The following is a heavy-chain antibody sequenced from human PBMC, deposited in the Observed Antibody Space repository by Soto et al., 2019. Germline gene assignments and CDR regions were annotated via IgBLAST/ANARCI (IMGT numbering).Heavy chain of an antibody. CDR2: IYYSGST. V-gene: IGHV4-59*01. Sequence: PSETLSLTCSVSGSSIRPYYRSWIRQPPGKGLEWIGNIYYSGSTNYSPSLKSRVIIPVASSRNQLSLRLNSVTAADTAVYYCTRVGGYYGDFPNFDYWGQGALVTVSS. CDR1: GSSIRPYY. J-gene: IGHJ4*02. D-gene: IGHD4-17*01. CDR3: TRVGGYYGDFPNFDY.